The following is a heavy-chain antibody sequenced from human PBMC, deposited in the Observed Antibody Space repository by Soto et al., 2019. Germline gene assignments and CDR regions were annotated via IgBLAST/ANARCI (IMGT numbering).Heavy chain of an antibody. J-gene: IGHJ4*02. V-gene: IGHV3-30*18. D-gene: IGHD6-13*01. CDR3: AKDGAAAGMWGYFDY. CDR2: ISYDGSNK. CDR1: GFTFSSYG. Sequence: GGSLRLSCAASGFTFSSYGMHWVRQAPGKGLEWVAVISYDGSNKYYADSVKGRFTISRDNSKNTLYLQMNSLRAEDTAVYYCAKDGAAAGMWGYFDYWGQGTLVTVSS.